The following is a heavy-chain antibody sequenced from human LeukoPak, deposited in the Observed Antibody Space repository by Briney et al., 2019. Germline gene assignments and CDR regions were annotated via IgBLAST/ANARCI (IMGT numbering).Heavy chain of an antibody. V-gene: IGHV4-39*07. CDR2: IYYSGST. CDR1: GGSISSSSYY. CDR3: ARVVRPASGLIYCAY. Sequence: PSETLSLTCTVSGGSISSSSYYWGWIRQPPGKGLEWIGSIYYSGSTYYNPSLKSRVTISVDTSKNQFSLKLSSVTAADTAVYYCARVVRPASGLIYCAYWGQGTLVTVSS. D-gene: IGHD1-26*01. J-gene: IGHJ4*02.